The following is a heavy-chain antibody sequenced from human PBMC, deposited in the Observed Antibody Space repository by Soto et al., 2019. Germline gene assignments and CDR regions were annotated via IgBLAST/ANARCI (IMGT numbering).Heavy chain of an antibody. Sequence: ASVKVSCKASGYTFTGYYMHWVRQAPGQGLEWMGWINPNSGGTNYAQKFQGWVTMTRDTSKNQFSLKLSSVTAADTAVYYCARAWVPRGYYYYGMDVWGQGTTVTVSS. V-gene: IGHV1-2*04. J-gene: IGHJ6*02. D-gene: IGHD1-1*01. CDR1: GYTFTGYY. CDR2: INPNSGGT. CDR3: ARAWVPRGYYYYGMDV.